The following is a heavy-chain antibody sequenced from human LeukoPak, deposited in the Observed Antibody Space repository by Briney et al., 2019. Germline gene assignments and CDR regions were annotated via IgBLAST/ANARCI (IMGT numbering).Heavy chain of an antibody. D-gene: IGHD5-24*01. J-gene: IGHJ4*02. CDR3: ARVRGWLQPFDY. CDR1: GFTFNTYT. Sequence: GGSLRLSCAASGFTFNTYTMNWVRQAPGKGLEWVSYISGSSGIIDYADSVRGRFTISRDNAKNSLYLQMNSLRAEDTAVYYCARVRGWLQPFDYWGQGTLVTVSS. CDR2: ISGSSGII. V-gene: IGHV3-48*01.